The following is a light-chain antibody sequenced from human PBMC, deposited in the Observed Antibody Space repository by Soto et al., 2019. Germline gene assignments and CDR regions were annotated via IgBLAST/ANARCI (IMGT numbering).Light chain of an antibody. J-gene: IGKJ4*01. Sequence: EIKMTQTPSNMSASVGDRVNITCLASHSISTWLAWYQQKPGKAPNLLIYAASSLQTGVPSRFSGGGFGTDFTLTISSLQPDDFATYYCQHSNSYPLAFGGGTKVDI. CDR2: AAS. CDR3: QHSNSYPLA. CDR1: HSISTW. V-gene: IGKV1-12*01.